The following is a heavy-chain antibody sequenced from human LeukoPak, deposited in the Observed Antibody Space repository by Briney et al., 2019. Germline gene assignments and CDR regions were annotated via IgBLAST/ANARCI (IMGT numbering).Heavy chain of an antibody. D-gene: IGHD1-1*01. CDR2: ISGSGGST. Sequence: GGSLRLSCAASGFTFSSYAMSWVRQAPGKGLEWVSAISGSGGSTYYADSVKGRFTISGDNSKHTLYLQMNSLRAEDTAVYYCAKDLSGSRFHWNDEDYWGQGTLVTVSS. V-gene: IGHV3-23*01. CDR1: GFTFSSYA. CDR3: AKDLSGSRFHWNDEDY. J-gene: IGHJ4*02.